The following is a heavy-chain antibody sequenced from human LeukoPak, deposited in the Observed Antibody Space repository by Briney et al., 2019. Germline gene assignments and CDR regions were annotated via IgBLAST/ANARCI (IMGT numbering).Heavy chain of an antibody. Sequence: SQTLSLTCAISGDSVSSNSGTWNWIRQSPSRGLEWLGRTFYRSKWYNDYAVSVKSRITINADTSKNQFSLQLTSVTPEDTAVYYCARGYYAMGVWGQGTTVTVSS. CDR2: TFYRSKWYN. V-gene: IGHV6-1*01. J-gene: IGHJ6*02. CDR3: ARGYYAMGV. CDR1: GDSVSSNSGT.